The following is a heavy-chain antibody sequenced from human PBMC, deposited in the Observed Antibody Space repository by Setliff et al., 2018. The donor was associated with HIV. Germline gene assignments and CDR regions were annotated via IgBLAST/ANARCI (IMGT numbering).Heavy chain of an antibody. J-gene: IGHJ4*02. D-gene: IGHD3-22*01. Sequence: PSETLSLTCTVSGGSISSSSYYWGWIRQPPGKGLEWIGSIYYSGSTYYNPSLKSRVTISVDTSKNQFSLKLSSVTAADTAVYYCARRLGVSPVVVNFDYWGQGTLVTVSS. CDR2: IYYSGST. CDR1: GGSISSSSYY. CDR3: ARRLGVSPVVVNFDY. V-gene: IGHV4-39*01.